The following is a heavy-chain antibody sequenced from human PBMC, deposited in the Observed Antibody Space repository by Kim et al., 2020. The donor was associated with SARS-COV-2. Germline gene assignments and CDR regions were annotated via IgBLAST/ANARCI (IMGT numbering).Heavy chain of an antibody. CDR1: GFTFSSYA. Sequence: GGSLRLSCAASGFTFSSYAMHWVRQAPGKGLEWVAVISYDGSNKYYADSVKGRFTISRDNSKNTLYLQMNSLRAEDTAVYYCARGGVVVPAAMEYYYYGMDVWGQRTTVTVSS. V-gene: IGHV3-30*04. CDR3: ARGGVVVPAAMEYYYYGMDV. J-gene: IGHJ6*02. CDR2: ISYDGSNK. D-gene: IGHD2-2*01.